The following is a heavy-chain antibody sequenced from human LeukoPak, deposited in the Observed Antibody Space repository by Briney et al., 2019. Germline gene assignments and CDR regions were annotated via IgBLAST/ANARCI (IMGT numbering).Heavy chain of an antibody. V-gene: IGHV3-53*01. J-gene: IGHJ4*02. CDR2: IYSGGGT. CDR3: AREETYYYGSGSYKPQSLFDY. CDR1: GFTVSSNH. D-gene: IGHD3-10*01. Sequence: GGSLRLSCAASGFTVSSNHMSWVRQAPGKGLEWVSVIYSGGGTYYADSVKGRFTISRDNSKNTLYLQMNSLRAEDTAVYYCAREETYYYGSGSYKPQSLFDYWGQGTLVTVSS.